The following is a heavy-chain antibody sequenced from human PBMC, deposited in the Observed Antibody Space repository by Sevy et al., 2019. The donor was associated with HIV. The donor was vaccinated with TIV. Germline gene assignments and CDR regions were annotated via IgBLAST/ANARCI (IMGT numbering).Heavy chain of an antibody. CDR3: ARLGSTTLTTSDAFDI. CDR1: TFDFSSSG. J-gene: IGHJ3*02. CDR2: IRYDGTTK. V-gene: IGHV3-30*02. D-gene: IGHD4-17*01. Sequence: GGCLRLSCAASTFDFSSSGMNWVRQAPGKGLEWVTFIRYDGTTKYYRDAVKGRFTISRDNSKNTVYLQMNSLRPEDTATYYCARLGSTTLTTSDAFDIWGQGTTVTVSS.